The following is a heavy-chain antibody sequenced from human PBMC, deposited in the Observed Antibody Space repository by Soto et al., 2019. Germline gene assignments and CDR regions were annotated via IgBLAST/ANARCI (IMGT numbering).Heavy chain of an antibody. J-gene: IGHJ4*02. CDR3: TRGPRVSSTGTGAH. CDR1: GFTFSAYW. D-gene: IGHD1-1*01. V-gene: IGHV3-74*01. Sequence: GGSLRLSCEVSGFTFSAYWMHWVRQVPGKGLIWVSRISDDGSTTTYADSVKGRFTISRDNAKNTLYLQMNSLRADDTGLYYCTRGPRVSSTGTGAHWGQGTLITVSS. CDR2: ISDDGSTT.